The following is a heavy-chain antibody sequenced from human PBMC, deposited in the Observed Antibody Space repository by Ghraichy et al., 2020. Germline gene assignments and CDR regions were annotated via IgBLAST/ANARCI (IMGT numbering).Heavy chain of an antibody. D-gene: IGHD6-13*01. J-gene: IGHJ2*01. V-gene: IGHV3-11*06. Sequence: GGSLRLSCAASGFTFSDYYMSWIRQAPGKGLEWISYITSSSSYTNYADSVKGRFTISRDNAKNSLYLQMNSLRAEDTAVYYCARDGGGLIAGADDDWHFDLWGRGTLVYVSS. CDR3: ARDGGGLIAGADDDWHFDL. CDR2: ITSSSSYT. CDR1: GFTFSDYY.